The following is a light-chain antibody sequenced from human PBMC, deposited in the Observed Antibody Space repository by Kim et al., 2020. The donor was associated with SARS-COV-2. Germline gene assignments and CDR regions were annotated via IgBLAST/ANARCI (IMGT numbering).Light chain of an antibody. Sequence: EIVMTQSSATLSVSPGERATLSCRASQSVSSNLAWYQQKPGQAPRLLIYGASTRATGIPARFSGSGSGTEFTLTISSLQSEDFAVYYGQQYDNGPPDTFGQGTRLGIK. J-gene: IGKJ5*01. CDR3: QQYDNGPPDT. CDR1: QSVSSN. CDR2: GAS. V-gene: IGKV3-15*01.